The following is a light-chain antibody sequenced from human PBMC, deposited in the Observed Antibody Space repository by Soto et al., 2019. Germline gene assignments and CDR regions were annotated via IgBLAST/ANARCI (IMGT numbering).Light chain of an antibody. Sequence: QSVLTQPPSVSAAPGQKVTISCSGSSSNIGNNFVSWYQQLPGTAPKLLIYENDKRPSGIPDRFAGSKSGTSATLGITGLQTGDEVDYYCASWDSRLSAFVFGTGTKLTVL. CDR3: ASWDSRLSAFV. J-gene: IGLJ1*01. CDR1: SSNIGNNF. CDR2: END. V-gene: IGLV1-51*02.